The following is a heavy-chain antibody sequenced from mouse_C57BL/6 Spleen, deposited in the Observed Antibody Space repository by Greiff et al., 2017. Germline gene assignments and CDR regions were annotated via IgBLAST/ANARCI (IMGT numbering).Heavy chain of an antibody. CDR3: ASYYDYDGRDPPGY. V-gene: IGHV1-55*01. CDR2: IYPGSGST. J-gene: IGHJ2*01. CDR1: GYTFTSYW. D-gene: IGHD2-4*01. Sequence: VKLQQPGAELVKPGASVKMSCKASGYTFTSYWITWVKQRPGPGLEWIGDIYPGSGSTNYNEQFKSKATLTVDTSSSTAYMQLSSLTSEDSAVYYCASYYDYDGRDPPGYWGQGTTLTVSS.